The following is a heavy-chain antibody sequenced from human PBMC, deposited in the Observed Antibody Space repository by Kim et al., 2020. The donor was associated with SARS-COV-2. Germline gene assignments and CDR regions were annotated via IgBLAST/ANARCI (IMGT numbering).Heavy chain of an antibody. J-gene: IGHJ4*02. D-gene: IGHD3-3*01. Sequence: GESLKISCKGSGYSFTSYWIGWVRQMPGKGLEWMGIIYPGDSDTRYSPSFQGQVTISADKSISTAYLQWSSLKASDTAMYYCARRGWSGYYTYWALDYWGQGTLVTVSS. CDR3: ARRGWSGYYTYWALDY. CDR1: GYSFTSYW. CDR2: IYPGDSDT. V-gene: IGHV5-51*01.